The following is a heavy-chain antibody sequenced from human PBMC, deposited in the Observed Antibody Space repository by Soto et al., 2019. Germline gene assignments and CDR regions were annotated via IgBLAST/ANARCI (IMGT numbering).Heavy chain of an antibody. V-gene: IGHV4-59*01. Sequence: SETLTLTCQAFGGSISRYHSSCIRQPPGKGLEWIGYIYYSGSTNYNPSLKSRVTISVDTSKNQFSLKLSSVTAADTAVYYCARTALGQYYYYGMDVWGQGTTVT. D-gene: IGHD5-18*01. CDR3: ARTALGQYYYYGMDV. CDR2: IYYSGST. J-gene: IGHJ6*02. CDR1: GGSISRYH.